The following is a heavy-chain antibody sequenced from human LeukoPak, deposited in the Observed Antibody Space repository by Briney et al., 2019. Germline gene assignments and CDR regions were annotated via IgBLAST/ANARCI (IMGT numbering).Heavy chain of an antibody. D-gene: IGHD3-3*01. J-gene: IGHJ6*03. CDR3: ARGMTLDYDFWSGYSRSQRRKGRIYYMDV. CDR1: GGSFSGYY. Sequence: PSETLSLTCAVYGGSFSGYYWSWIRQPPGKGLEWIGEINHSGSTNYNPSLKSRVTMSVDTSKNQFSLKLSSVTAADTAVYYCARGMTLDYDFWSGYSRSQRRKGRIYYMDVWGKGTTVTVSS. CDR2: INHSGST. V-gene: IGHV4-34*01.